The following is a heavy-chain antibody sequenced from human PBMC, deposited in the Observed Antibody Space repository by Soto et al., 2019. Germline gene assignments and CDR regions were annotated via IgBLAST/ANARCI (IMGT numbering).Heavy chain of an antibody. CDR3: ARDGLFGLIVVVTAIPKYFQH. CDR2: IKQDGSEK. V-gene: IGHV3-7*05. CDR1: GFTFSSYW. D-gene: IGHD2-21*02. Sequence: GGSLRLSCAASGFTFSSYWMSWVRQAPGKGLEWVANIKQDGSEKYYVDSVKGRFTISRDNAKNSLYLQMNSLRAEDTAVYYCARDGLFGLIVVVTAIPKYFQHWGQGTLVTVSS. J-gene: IGHJ1*01.